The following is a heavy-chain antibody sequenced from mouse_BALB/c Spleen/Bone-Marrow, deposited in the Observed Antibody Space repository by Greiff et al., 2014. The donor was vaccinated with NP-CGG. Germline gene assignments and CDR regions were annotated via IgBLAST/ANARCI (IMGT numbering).Heavy chain of an antibody. D-gene: IGHD2-1*01. CDR2: IYPSDNYT. CDR1: GYTFTSYW. J-gene: IGHJ2*01. V-gene: IGHV1-69*02. CDR3: TGGNYPYYFDY. Sequence: QVQLQQSGAELVRPGASVKLSCKASGYTFTSYWISWVRQRPGQGLEWIGNIYPSDNYTNYNQKLRDKATLTVDKSSSTAYMQLSSPKSEDSAVYYCTGGNYPYYFDYWGQGTTLTVSS.